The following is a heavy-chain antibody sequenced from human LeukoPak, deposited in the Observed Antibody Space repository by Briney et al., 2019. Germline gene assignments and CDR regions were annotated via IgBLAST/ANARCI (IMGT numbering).Heavy chain of an antibody. J-gene: IGHJ4*02. Sequence: GGSLRLSCAASGFTFRSYEMNWVRQAPGKGLEWGLYITSSGNTIYYADSVKGRFTISRDNAKNSLYLEMNSLRAEDTAVYYCARANYYDISGYDYWGQGTLVTVSS. D-gene: IGHD3-22*01. CDR3: ARANYYDISGYDY. V-gene: IGHV3-48*03. CDR1: GFTFRSYE. CDR2: ITSSGNTI.